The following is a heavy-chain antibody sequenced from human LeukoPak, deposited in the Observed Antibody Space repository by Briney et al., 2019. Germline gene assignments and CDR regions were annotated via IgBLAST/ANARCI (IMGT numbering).Heavy chain of an antibody. CDR1: GFTFSSYA. CDR3: ARGGYCSSTSCPNWFDP. CDR2: ISYDGSNK. V-gene: IGHV3-30-3*01. Sequence: GRSLRLSCAASGFTFSSYAMHWVRQAPGKGLEWVAVISYDGSNKYYADSVKGRFTISKDNSKNTLYLQMNSLRAEDTAVYYCARGGYCSSTSCPNWFDPWGQGTLVTVSS. J-gene: IGHJ5*02. D-gene: IGHD2-2*01.